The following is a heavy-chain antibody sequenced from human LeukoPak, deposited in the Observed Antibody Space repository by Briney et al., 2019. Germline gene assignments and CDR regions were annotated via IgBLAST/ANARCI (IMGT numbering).Heavy chain of an antibody. V-gene: IGHV1-18*01. CDR2: ISAYNGNT. CDR3: ARGRRDGYRDY. J-gene: IGHJ4*02. Sequence: GASVKVSYKASGYTFTRYGFRWVRQAPGPGLGAMGWISAYNGNTNYAQTLPGRVTMTTDTSTSTAYMELRSLRSDDTAVYYCARGRRDGYRDYWGQGTLVTVSS. D-gene: IGHD5-24*01. CDR1: GYTFTRYG.